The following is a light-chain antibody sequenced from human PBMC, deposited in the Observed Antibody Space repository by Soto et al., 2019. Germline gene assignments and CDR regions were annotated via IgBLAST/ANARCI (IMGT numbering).Light chain of an antibody. J-gene: IGLJ2*01. V-gene: IGLV2-8*01. CDR1: SSDVGGYTY. CDR3: SSFAGGGNHVL. CDR2: EVT. Sequence: QSALTQPPSASGSLGQSVTISCTGTSSDVGGYTYVSWHQQHTGKSPKVMIYEVTKRPPGVPDRFSGSKAGDTASLTVSGIHDEDEADYYCSSFAGGGNHVLLGGGTQMNFL.